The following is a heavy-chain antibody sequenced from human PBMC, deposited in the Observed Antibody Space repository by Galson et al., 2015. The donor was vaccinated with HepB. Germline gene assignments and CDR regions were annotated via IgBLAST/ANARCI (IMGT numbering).Heavy chain of an antibody. D-gene: IGHD3-22*01. V-gene: IGHV1-2*06. CDR3: ARDVRTMIVPGYY. J-gene: IGHJ4*02. Sequence: SVKVSCKASGYTFTGYYMHWVRQAPGQGLEWMGRINPNSGGTNYAQKFQGRVTMTRDTSISTAYMELSRLRSDDTAVYYCARDVRTMIVPGYYWGQGTLVTVSS. CDR1: GYTFTGYY. CDR2: INPNSGGT.